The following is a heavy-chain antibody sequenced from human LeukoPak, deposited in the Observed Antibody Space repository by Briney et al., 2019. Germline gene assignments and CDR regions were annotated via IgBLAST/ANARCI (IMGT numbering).Heavy chain of an antibody. J-gene: IGHJ3*02. CDR3: AREAYWGVNAFDI. CDR2: IKQDGSEK. D-gene: IGHD2-21*01. CDR1: GFTFSSYR. V-gene: IGHV3-7*01. Sequence: GGSLRLSYAASGFTFSSYRMSWVRQAPGKGLEWVANIKQDGSEKYYVDSVKGRFTISRDNAKNSLYLQMNSLRAEDTAVYYCAREAYWGVNAFDIWGQGTMVTVSS.